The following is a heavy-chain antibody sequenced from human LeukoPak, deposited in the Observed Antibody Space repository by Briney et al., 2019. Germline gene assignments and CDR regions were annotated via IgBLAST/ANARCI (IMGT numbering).Heavy chain of an antibody. V-gene: IGHV3-23*01. D-gene: IGHD3-3*01. CDR1: GFTFSSYA. Sequence: GGSLRLSCAASGFTFSSYAMSWVRQAPGKGLEWVSAIIGSGGSTYYADSVKGRFTISRDNSKNTLYLQMNSLRAEDTAVYYCAGPRTIFGVVIIPEDAFDIWGQGTMVTVSS. CDR2: IIGSGGST. CDR3: AGPRTIFGVVIIPEDAFDI. J-gene: IGHJ3*02.